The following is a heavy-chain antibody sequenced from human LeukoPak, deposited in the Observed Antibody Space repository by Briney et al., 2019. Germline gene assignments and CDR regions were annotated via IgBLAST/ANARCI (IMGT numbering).Heavy chain of an antibody. Sequence: SETLSLTCTVSGGSISSYYWSWIRQPPGKGLEWIGYIYSSGSTNYNPSLKSRVTISVDPSKNQFSLKLSSVTAADTAVYYCARRTYSSSWYFDYWGQGTLVTVSS. CDR1: GGSISSYY. D-gene: IGHD6-13*01. CDR3: ARRTYSSSWYFDY. J-gene: IGHJ4*02. V-gene: IGHV4-59*08. CDR2: IYSSGST.